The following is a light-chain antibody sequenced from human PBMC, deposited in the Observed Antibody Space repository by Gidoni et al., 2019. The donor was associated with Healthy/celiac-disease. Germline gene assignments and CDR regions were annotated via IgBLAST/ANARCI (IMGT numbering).Light chain of an antibody. Sequence: DIPMTQSPSSLSASVGDSVTITYRASQSISSYLKWYQQKPGKAPKLLIYAASSLQSGVPSSFSGRGSGTDFTLTISSLQPEYCATYYCQQSYSTPDTFGQGTKLEIK. CDR3: QQSYSTPDT. CDR2: AAS. V-gene: IGKV1-39*01. CDR1: QSISSY. J-gene: IGKJ2*01.